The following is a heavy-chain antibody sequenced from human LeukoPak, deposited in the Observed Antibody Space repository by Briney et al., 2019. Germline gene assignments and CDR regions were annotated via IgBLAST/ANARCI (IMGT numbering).Heavy chain of an antibody. CDR3: ARGRYSSGWRGYYFDY. V-gene: IGHV1-18*01. CDR2: ISAYNGNT. Sequence: ASVKVSCKASGYTFTIYGISWVRQAPGQGLEWMGWISAYNGNTNYAQKLQGRVTMTTDTSTSTAYMELRSLRSDDTAVYYCARGRYSSGWRGYYFDYWGQGTLVTVSS. CDR1: GYTFTIYG. J-gene: IGHJ4*02. D-gene: IGHD6-19*01.